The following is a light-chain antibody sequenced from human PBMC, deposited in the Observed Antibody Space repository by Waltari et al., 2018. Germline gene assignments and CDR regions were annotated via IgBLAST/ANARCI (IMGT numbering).Light chain of an antibody. J-gene: IGLJ1*01. CDR2: EVI. CDR1: TSDVGNYNL. Sequence: QSALTQPASVSGTPGQSITIPCTGTTSDVGNYNLVSWYQQHPGKAPKPMICEVIKRPSGVSDRFSGSKSGNTASLTISGLQAEDEADYYCCSYAGSGTYVFGTGTKVTVL. V-gene: IGLV2-23*02. CDR3: CSYAGSGTYV.